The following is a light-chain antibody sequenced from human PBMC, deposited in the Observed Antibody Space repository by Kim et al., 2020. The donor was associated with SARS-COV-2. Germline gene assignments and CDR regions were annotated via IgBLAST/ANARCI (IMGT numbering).Light chain of an antibody. CDR3: SSYGGSNNLV. J-gene: IGLJ3*02. Sequence: QSVLTQPPSASGSPGQSVTISCTGTSSDVGGYNYVSWYQQHPGKAPKLMIYEVSKRPSGVPDRFSGSKSGNTASLTVSGLQGEDEADYYCSSYGGSNNLVFGGGTQLTVL. CDR1: SSDVGGYNY. V-gene: IGLV2-8*01. CDR2: EVS.